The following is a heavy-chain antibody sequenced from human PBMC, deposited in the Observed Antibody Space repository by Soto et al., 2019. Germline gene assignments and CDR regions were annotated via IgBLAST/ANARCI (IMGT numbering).Heavy chain of an antibody. D-gene: IGHD2-15*01. CDR3: AKDLEVLSARFES. Sequence: GGSLRLSCRASGFTFGNYAMAWVRQAPGKGLEWVSGISASGGRTYYADSAKGRFTISRDNSNNTLYLQMSSLRAEDTAVYFCAKDLEVLSARFESWGQGALVTVSS. CDR2: ISASGGRT. CDR1: GFTFGNYA. V-gene: IGHV3-23*01. J-gene: IGHJ4*02.